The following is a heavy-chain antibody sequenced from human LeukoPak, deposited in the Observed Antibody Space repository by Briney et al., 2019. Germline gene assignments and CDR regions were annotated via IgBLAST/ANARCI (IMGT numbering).Heavy chain of an antibody. Sequence: GGSLRLSCAASAFSINNFWMHWVRQGPGKGLEWVSRINKDATITTYADSVKGRFTVSRDNSKNTLYLQTNTLRAEDTAVYYCAKDVSWNWFDPWGQGTLVTVSS. CDR2: INKDATIT. CDR1: AFSINNFW. V-gene: IGHV3-74*03. D-gene: IGHD2-15*01. CDR3: AKDVSWNWFDP. J-gene: IGHJ5*02.